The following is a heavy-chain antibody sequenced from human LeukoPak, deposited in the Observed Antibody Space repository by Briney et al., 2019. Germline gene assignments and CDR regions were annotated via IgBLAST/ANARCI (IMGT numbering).Heavy chain of an antibody. CDR3: ARSSEGRYYYDSSGFSYYYYYMDV. D-gene: IGHD3-22*01. CDR2: IYNSGST. Sequence: SETLSLTCTVSGGSISGYYSRWIRHPPGKGLEWIGDIYNSGSTYYNPPLRSRVTISVYTSKNQFSLKLSSVTAADTAVYYCARSSEGRYYYDSSGFSYYYYYMDVWGKGTTVTISS. V-gene: IGHV4-59*01. J-gene: IGHJ6*03. CDR1: GGSISGYY.